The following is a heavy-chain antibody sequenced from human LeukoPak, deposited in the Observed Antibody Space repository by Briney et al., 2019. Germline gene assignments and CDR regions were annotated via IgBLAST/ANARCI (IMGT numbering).Heavy chain of an antibody. V-gene: IGHV3-23*01. CDR3: AKDLYAWYYYDSSGYYPG. D-gene: IGHD3-22*01. J-gene: IGHJ4*02. CDR1: GFTFSSYA. CDR2: ISGSGGST. Sequence: GGSLRLSCAASGFTFSSYAMSWVRQAPGKGLEWVSAISGSGGSTYYADSVKGRFTISRDNSKNTLYLQMNGLRAEDTAVYYCAKDLYAWYYYDSSGYYPGWGQGTLVTVSS.